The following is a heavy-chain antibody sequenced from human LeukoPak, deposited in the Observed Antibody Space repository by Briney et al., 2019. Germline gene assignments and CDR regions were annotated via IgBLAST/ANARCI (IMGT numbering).Heavy chain of an antibody. CDR1: GGSISSSSYY. CDR2: IYYSGST. J-gene: IGHJ4*02. D-gene: IGHD1-26*01. CDR3: ARHSGSYSFDY. V-gene: IGHV4-39*01. Sequence: SETLSHTCTVSGGSISSSSYYWGWIRQPPGKGLEWIGSIYYSGSTYYNPSLKSRVTISVDTSKNQFSLKLSSVTAADTAVYYCARHSGSYSFDYWGQGTLVTVSS.